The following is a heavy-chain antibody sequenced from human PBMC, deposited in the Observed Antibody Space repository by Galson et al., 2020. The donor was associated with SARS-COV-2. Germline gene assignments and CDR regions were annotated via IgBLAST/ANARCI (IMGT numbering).Heavy chain of an antibody. D-gene: IGHD2-15*01. CDR1: GGSISSYY. J-gene: IGHJ6*02. Sequence: SETLSLTCTVSGGSISSYYWSWIRQPPGKGLEWIGNVYYTGSTKYRSSLKSRVTISIDTSNNQFSLKLSSVTAADTAVYYCARDTPNYGMDVWGQGTTVTVSS. CDR3: ARDTPNYGMDV. CDR2: VYYTGST. V-gene: IGHV4-59*08.